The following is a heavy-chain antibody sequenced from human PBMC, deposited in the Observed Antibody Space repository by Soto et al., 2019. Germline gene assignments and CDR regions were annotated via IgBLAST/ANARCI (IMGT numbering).Heavy chain of an antibody. V-gene: IGHV1-46*04. Sequence: QVQLVQSGAEVKKPGASVKVSCKASGYTFTTYYMHWVRQAPGQGLEWMGIISPDGGRTSYAQKLQARVTITRDTSTSTVYMELSSLRSEDAAVYYCATRDPGHYWGQGTLVTVSS. J-gene: IGHJ4*02. CDR1: GYTFTTYY. CDR3: ATRDPGHY. CDR2: ISPDGGRT.